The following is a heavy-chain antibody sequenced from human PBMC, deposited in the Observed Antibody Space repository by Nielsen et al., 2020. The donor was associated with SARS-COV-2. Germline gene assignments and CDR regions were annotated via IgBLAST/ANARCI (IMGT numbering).Heavy chain of an antibody. J-gene: IGHJ6*02. V-gene: IGHV1-2*04. Sequence: ASVKVSCKASGYTFTGYYMHWVRQAPGQGLEWMGWINPNSGGTNYAQKFQGWVAMTRDTSISTAYMELSRLRSGDTAVYYCARDQGYSYGPRYYYGMDVWGQGTTVTVSS. CDR3: ARDQGYSYGPRYYYGMDV. CDR2: INPNSGGT. D-gene: IGHD5-18*01. CDR1: GYTFTGYY.